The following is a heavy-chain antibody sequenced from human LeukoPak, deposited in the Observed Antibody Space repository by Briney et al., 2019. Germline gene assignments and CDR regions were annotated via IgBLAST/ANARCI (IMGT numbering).Heavy chain of an antibody. CDR2: IYPGDSDT. V-gene: IGHV5-51*01. Sequence: GESLKISCKGSGYSFTSYWIGWVRQMPGKGLEWMGIIYPGDSDTRYSPSFEGQVTISADKSISIAYLQWSSLKASDTAMYYCARLNYYDSSGRGAFDIWGQGTMVTVSS. D-gene: IGHD3-22*01. CDR3: ARLNYYDSSGRGAFDI. CDR1: GYSFTSYW. J-gene: IGHJ3*02.